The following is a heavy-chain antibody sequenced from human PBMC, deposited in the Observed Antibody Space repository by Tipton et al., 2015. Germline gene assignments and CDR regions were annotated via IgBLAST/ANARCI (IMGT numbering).Heavy chain of an antibody. CDR3: ARRCGADCYWGYYFDH. J-gene: IGHJ4*02. CDR2: VYPGGGT. Sequence: GLVKPSETMSLTCDVSGYSINNDYYWGWIRQAPGKGLEWIGFVYPGGGTYYNPSLKSRVTMSRDTSKNQFSLKLTSVTAADTAVYYCARRCGADCYWGYYFDHWGQGTLVNVSS. CDR1: GYSINNDYY. D-gene: IGHD2-21*01. V-gene: IGHV4-38-2*01.